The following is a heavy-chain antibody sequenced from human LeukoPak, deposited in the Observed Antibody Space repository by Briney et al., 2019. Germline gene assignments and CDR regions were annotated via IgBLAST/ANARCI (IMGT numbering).Heavy chain of an antibody. CDR1: GFTFDDYA. Sequence: GGSLRLSCAASGFTFDDYAMHWVRQAPGKGLEWVSGISWNSGSIGYADSVKGRFTISRDNAKNSLYLQMNSLRAEDTAVYYCARDNSVRDEAWWFNPWGQGTLVTVSS. D-gene: IGHD5-24*01. CDR2: ISWNSGSI. J-gene: IGHJ5*02. CDR3: ARDNSVRDEAWWFNP. V-gene: IGHV3-9*01.